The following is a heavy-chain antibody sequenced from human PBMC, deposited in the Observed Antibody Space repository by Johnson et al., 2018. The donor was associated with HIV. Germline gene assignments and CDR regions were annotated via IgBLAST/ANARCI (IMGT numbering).Heavy chain of an antibody. CDR2: INSDGGST. Sequence: VQLVESGGGLVKPGGSLRLSCTASGFRFSSSWMHWVRQAPGKGLVWVSRINSDGGSTAYADSVKGRFTISRENTKDTLSLQMNSLRAEDTALYYCAKQYSSSWYGNAFDIWGQGTMVTVSS. CDR1: GFRFSSSW. V-gene: IGHV3-74*02. J-gene: IGHJ3*02. D-gene: IGHD6-13*01. CDR3: AKQYSSSWYGNAFDI.